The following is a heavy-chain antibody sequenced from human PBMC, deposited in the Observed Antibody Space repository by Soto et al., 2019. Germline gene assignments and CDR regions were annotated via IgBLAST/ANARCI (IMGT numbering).Heavy chain of an antibody. V-gene: IGHV3-30*18. D-gene: IGHD6-19*01. Sequence: QVQLVESGGGVVQPGRSLRLSCAASGFTFSSYGMHWVRQAPGKGLEWVAVISYDGSNKYYADSVKGRFTISRDNSTNTLYLQMNSLRAEDTAVYYCAKSIASVADYYFDYWGQGTLVTVSS. CDR2: ISYDGSNK. CDR1: GFTFSSYG. J-gene: IGHJ4*02. CDR3: AKSIASVADYYFDY.